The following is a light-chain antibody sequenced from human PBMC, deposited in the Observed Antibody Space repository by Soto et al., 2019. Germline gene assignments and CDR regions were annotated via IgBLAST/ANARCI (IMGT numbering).Light chain of an antibody. J-gene: IGKJ5*01. CDR1: QSISSW. CDR3: QQYNSYPT. Sequence: DIQMTQSPSTPSASVGDRVTITCRASQSISSWLAWYQQKPGKAPKLLIYKASSLESGVPSRFSGSGSGTEFTLTISSLQHDDFATYYCQQYNSYPTFGQGTRLEIK. V-gene: IGKV1-5*03. CDR2: KAS.